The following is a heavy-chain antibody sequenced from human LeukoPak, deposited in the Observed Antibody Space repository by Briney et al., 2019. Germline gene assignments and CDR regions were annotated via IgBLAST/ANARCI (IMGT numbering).Heavy chain of an antibody. V-gene: IGHV3-11*01. J-gene: IGHJ6*02. CDR3: ARHGYSSGWYYYYGMDV. CDR1: GFTFSDYY. D-gene: IGHD6-19*01. CDR2: ISSSGSTI. Sequence: GVSLRLSCAASGFTFSDYYMSWIRQAPGKGLEGGSYISSSGSTIYYADSVKGRFTISRDNAKNSLYLQMNSLRAEDTAVYYCARHGYSSGWYYYYGMDVWGQGTTVTVSS.